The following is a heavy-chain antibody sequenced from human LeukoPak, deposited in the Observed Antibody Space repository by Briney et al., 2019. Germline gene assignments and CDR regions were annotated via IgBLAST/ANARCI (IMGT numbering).Heavy chain of an antibody. CDR2: INWNGGST. D-gene: IGHD6-6*01. V-gene: IGHV3-20*04. CDR1: GFTFDDYG. CDR3: ARDRRSIADISDAFDI. Sequence: GGSLRLSCAASGFTFDDYGMSWVRQAPGKGLEWVSGINWNGGSTGYADSVKGRFTISRDNAKNSLYLQMNSLRAEDTALYYCARDRRSIADISDAFDIWGQGTMVTVSS. J-gene: IGHJ3*02.